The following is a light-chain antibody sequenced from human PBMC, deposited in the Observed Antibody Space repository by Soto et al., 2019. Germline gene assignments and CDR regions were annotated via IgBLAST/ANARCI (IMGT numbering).Light chain of an antibody. CDR2: DAS. CDR1: HNFSNY. CDR3: QQRSTWPPFT. V-gene: IGKV3-11*01. Sequence: EIVLTQSPATLSLSPGERATLSCTASHNFSNYLAWYQQKPGQTPRLLIYDASIRATGIPARFSGGGSGTDFTLTISRLDPEDFAVYYCQQRSTWPPFTFGGGTKVEIK. J-gene: IGKJ4*01.